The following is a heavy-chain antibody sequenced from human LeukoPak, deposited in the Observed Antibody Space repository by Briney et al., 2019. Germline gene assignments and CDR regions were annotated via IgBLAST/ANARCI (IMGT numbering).Heavy chain of an antibody. CDR2: LTYDGSDK. J-gene: IGHJ4*02. Sequence: GGSLRLSCAASGFTFSSYAMHWVRQAPGKGLEWVATLTYDGSDKDYADSVKGRFTISRDNSKNTLYLQMNGLRAEDTAVYFCARDLAESYLFDYWGQGTLVTASS. D-gene: IGHD3-10*01. V-gene: IGHV3-30-3*01. CDR1: GFTFSSYA. CDR3: ARDLAESYLFDY.